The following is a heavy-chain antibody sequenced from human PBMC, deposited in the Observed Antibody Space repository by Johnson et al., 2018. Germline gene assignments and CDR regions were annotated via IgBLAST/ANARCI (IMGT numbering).Heavy chain of an antibody. D-gene: IGHD2-21*02. Sequence: VQLVESGGGLVKPGGSLRLACAASGSGFTFSDAWMTWVRQVPGKGLEWVGRIKSKNDGGTTDYAAPVTGRFTISRDDSRNMLYLQMNSLQTDGTAVYSCTMATNVTYYYYYLDVWGKGTTVTVSS. V-gene: IGHV3-15*07. CDR3: TMATNVTYYYYYLDV. CDR2: IKSKNDGGTT. J-gene: IGHJ6*03. CDR1: GSGFTFSDAW.